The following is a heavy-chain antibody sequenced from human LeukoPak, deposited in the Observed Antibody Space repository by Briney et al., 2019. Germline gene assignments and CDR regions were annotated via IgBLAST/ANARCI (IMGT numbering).Heavy chain of an antibody. J-gene: IGHJ6*03. CDR3: ARDPYSGNYGNYYYYYMDV. Sequence: GGSLRLSCAASGFTVGSNYMSWVRQAPGKGLEWVSVIYSGGSTYYADSVKGRFTISRDNAKNSLYLQMNSLGPEDTAVYYCARDPYSGNYGNYYYYYMDVWGKGTTVTISS. V-gene: IGHV3-53*01. CDR2: IYSGGST. D-gene: IGHD1-26*01. CDR1: GFTVGSNY.